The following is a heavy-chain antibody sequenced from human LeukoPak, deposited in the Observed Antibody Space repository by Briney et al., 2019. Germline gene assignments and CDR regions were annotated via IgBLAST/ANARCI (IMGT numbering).Heavy chain of an antibody. J-gene: IGHJ4*02. Sequence: SETLSLTCTVSGGSISSSSYYWGWIRQPPGKGLEWIGSIYYSGSSYYNPSLKSRVTMSVDTSKNQFSLNLNPVTAADTAVYYCARQEYSSSSYFDYWGQGTLVTVSS. D-gene: IGHD6-6*01. V-gene: IGHV4-39*01. CDR1: GGSISSSSYY. CDR3: ARQEYSSSSYFDY. CDR2: IYYSGSS.